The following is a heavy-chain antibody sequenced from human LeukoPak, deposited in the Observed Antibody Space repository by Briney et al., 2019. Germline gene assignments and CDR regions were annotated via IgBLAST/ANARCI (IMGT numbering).Heavy chain of an antibody. CDR3: ARAYYGSGSYPFDY. Sequence: SETLSLTCTVSGGSISSGSYYWSWIRQPAGKGLEWIGRIYTSGSTNYNPSLKSRVTISVDTSKNQFSLKVNSVTAADTAVYYCARAYYGSGSYPFDYWGQGTLVTVSS. CDR2: IYTSGST. CDR1: GGSISSGSYY. D-gene: IGHD3-10*01. J-gene: IGHJ4*02. V-gene: IGHV4-61*02.